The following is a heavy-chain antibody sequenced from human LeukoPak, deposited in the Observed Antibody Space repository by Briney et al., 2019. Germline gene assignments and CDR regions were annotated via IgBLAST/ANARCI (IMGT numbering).Heavy chain of an antibody. CDR1: GYTFTSYG. CDR2: ISAYNGNT. V-gene: IGHV1-18*01. CDR3: AGHTSGSYFRYFDY. Sequence: ASVKVSCKASGYTFTSYGISWARQAPGQGLEWMGWISAYNGNTNYAQKLQGRVTMTTDTSTSTAYMELRSLRSDDTAVYYCAGHTSGSYFRYFDYWGQGTLVTVSS. D-gene: IGHD1-26*01. J-gene: IGHJ4*02.